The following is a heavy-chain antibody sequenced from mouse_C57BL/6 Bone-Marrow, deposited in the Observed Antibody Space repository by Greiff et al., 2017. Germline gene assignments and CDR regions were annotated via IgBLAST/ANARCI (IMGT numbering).Heavy chain of an antibody. Sequence: EVHLVESGAELVRPGASVTLSCTASGFNIKDDYIHWVKQRPEQGLEWIGWIDPEIGDTEYASKFQGKATITSDTSSNTAYLQLSSLTSEDTAVYYCSSFDGSYFDFWGQGTPLTVAA. J-gene: IGHJ2*01. CDR2: IDPEIGDT. D-gene: IGHD1-1*02. CDR3: SSFDGSYFDF. V-gene: IGHV14-4*01. CDR1: GFNIKDDY.